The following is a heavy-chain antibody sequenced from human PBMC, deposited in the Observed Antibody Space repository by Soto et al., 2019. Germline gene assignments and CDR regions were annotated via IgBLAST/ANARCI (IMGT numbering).Heavy chain of an antibody. J-gene: IGHJ4*02. CDR2: INTDGSAT. V-gene: IGHV3-74*01. Sequence: GGSLRLSCAASGFTFSNYWMHWVRQAPGKGLVWVSHINTDGSATNYANSVKGRFTISRDNAKNTLYLQMNSLRAEESAVYYCARGASTSARGYAYRGQGTLVTVSS. CDR1: GFTFSNYW. D-gene: IGHD2-2*01. CDR3: ARGASTSARGYAY.